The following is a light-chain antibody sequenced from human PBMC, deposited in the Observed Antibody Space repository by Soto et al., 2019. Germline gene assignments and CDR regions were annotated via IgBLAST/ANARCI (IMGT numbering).Light chain of an antibody. J-gene: IGKJ1*01. CDR3: QQYNNWPPWT. V-gene: IGKV3-15*01. Sequence: EIVMTQSPATLSVSPGESATLSCRASQTVSSNLAWYQQKPGQAPRLLIYGASTRATGMPARFSGSGSATDFTLAISSLQSEDVAVYYCQQYNNWPPWTRGQGTNVEVK. CDR2: GAS. CDR1: QTVSSN.